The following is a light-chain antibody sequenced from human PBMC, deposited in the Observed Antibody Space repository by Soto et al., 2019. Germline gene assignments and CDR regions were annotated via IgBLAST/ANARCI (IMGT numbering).Light chain of an antibody. CDR2: EVS. J-gene: IGLJ2*01. CDR3: SSYAGNNIVI. CDR1: SSDVGGYNY. V-gene: IGLV2-8*01. Sequence: QSALTQPPSASGSPGQSVTISCTGTSSDVGGYNYVSWYQQHPGKAPKLMIYEVSQRSSGVPYRFSGSKSGNTASLTVSGLQADDEADYYCSSYAGNNIVIFGGGTQLTVL.